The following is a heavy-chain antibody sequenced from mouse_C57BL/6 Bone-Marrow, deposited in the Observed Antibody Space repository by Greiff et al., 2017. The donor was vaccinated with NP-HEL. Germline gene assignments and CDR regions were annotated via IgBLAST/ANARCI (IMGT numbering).Heavy chain of an antibody. CDR1: GFNIKDDY. D-gene: IGHD2-4*01. J-gene: IGHJ2*01. V-gene: IGHV14-4*01. Sequence: EVQLVESGAELVRPGASVKLSCTASGFNIKDDYMHWVKQRPEQGLEWIGWIDPENGDTEYASKFQGKATFTVDTSSNTAYLQLSSLTSEDTAVYYCTTSDYDYDEDYWGQGTTLTVSS. CDR3: TTSDYDYDEDY. CDR2: IDPENGDT.